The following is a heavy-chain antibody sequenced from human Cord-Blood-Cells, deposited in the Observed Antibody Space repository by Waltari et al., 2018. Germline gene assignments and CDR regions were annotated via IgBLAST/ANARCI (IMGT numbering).Heavy chain of an antibody. V-gene: IGHV4-34*01. CDR2: INHSGST. Sequence: QVQLQQWGAGLLKPSETLSLTCAVYGWSFSGYYWSWNRQPPGKGLEWIGEINHSGSTNYNPSLKSRVTISVDTSKNQFSLKLSSVTAADTAVYYCASLVVGFDYWGQGTLVTVSS. J-gene: IGHJ4*02. D-gene: IGHD2-8*02. CDR1: GWSFSGYY. CDR3: ASLVVGFDY.